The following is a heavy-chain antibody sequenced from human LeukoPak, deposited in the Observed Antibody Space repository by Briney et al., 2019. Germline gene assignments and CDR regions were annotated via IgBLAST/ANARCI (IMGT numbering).Heavy chain of an antibody. D-gene: IGHD1-26*01. J-gene: IGHJ5*02. CDR1: GYTFTGYY. CDR2: INPNSGGT. CDR3: ARDQVGATRKGGWFDP. Sequence: ASVKVSCKASGYTFTGYYMHWVRQAPGQGLEWMGWINPNSGGTNYAQKFQGRVTMTRDTSISTAYMELSRLRSDDTAVYYCARDQVGATRKGGWFDPWGQGTLVTVSS. V-gene: IGHV1-2*02.